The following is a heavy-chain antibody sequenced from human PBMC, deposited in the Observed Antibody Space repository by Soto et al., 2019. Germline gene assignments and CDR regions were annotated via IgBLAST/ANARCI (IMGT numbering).Heavy chain of an antibody. J-gene: IGHJ6*02. CDR3: ARDLWGYCGTDCYPLDV. D-gene: IGHD2-21*02. CDR1: GGSISSSSYY. V-gene: IGHV4-39*07. CDR2: IYYSGYT. Sequence: SETLSLTCTVSGGSISSSSYYWGWIRQPPGKGLEWIGSIYYSGYTYYNPSLKSRVTISVDTSKNQFSLKLSSVTAADTAVYYCARDLWGYCGTDCYPLDVWDQGTTVTVSS.